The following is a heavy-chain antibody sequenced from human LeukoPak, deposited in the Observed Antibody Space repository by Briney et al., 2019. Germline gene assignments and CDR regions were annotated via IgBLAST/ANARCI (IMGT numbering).Heavy chain of an antibody. CDR1: GGSFSGYY. CDR2: INHSGST. V-gene: IGHV4-34*01. J-gene: IGHJ4*02. Sequence: SETLSLTCAVYGGSFSGYYWSWIRQPPGKGLEWIGEINHSGSTNYNPSLKSRVTISVDTSKNQFSLRLSSVTAADTALYFCARDSRYCSGGNCQLRFDYWGQGILVTVSS. D-gene: IGHD2-15*01. CDR3: ARDSRYCSGGNCQLRFDY.